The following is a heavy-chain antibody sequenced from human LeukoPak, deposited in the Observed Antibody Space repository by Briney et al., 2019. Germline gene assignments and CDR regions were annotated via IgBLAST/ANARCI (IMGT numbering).Heavy chain of an antibody. CDR3: ARDGSPSESILRYFDWYQGLYYFDY. D-gene: IGHD3-9*01. V-gene: IGHV3-48*03. CDR2: ISSSGSTI. CDR1: GFTFSSYE. Sequence: GGSLRLSCAASGFTFSSYEMNWVRQAPGKGLEWVSYISSSGSTIYYADPVKGRFTISGDNAKNSLYLQMNSLRAEDTAVYYCARDGSPSESILRYFDWYQGLYYFDYWGQGTLVTVSS. J-gene: IGHJ4*02.